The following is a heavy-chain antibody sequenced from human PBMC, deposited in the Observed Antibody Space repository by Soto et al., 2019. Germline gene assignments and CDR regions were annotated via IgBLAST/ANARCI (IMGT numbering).Heavy chain of an antibody. CDR3: ARGGELDDYFDY. V-gene: IGHV3-30-3*01. CDR1: GFTFSSYA. CDR2: ISYDGSNK. D-gene: IGHD1-1*01. J-gene: IGHJ4*02. Sequence: GGSLRLSCAASGFTFSSYAMHWVRQAPGKGLEWVAVISYDGSNKYYADSVKGRFTISRDNSKNTLYLQMNSLRAEDTAVYYCARGGELDDYFDYWGQGTLVTVSS.